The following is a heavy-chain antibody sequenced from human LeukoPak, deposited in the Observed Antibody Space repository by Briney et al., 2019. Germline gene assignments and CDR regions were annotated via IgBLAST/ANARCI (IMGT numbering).Heavy chain of an antibody. D-gene: IGHD4-23*01. CDR2: INHSGRT. CDR1: GGSFFGSH. Sequence: APETVSLTCAVSGGSFFGSHWNWIRQSPEKGLEWIGEINHSGRTNYSPSLKSRVNISVVTSKSQFLLKLTSVTAADTAVYYCARDPTTVVTLAYYFDFWGQGNLGTLSA. V-gene: IGHV4-34*01. CDR3: ARDPTTVVTLAYYFDF. J-gene: IGHJ4*02.